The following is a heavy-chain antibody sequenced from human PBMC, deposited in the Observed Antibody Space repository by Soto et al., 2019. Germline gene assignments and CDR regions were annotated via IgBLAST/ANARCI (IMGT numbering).Heavy chain of an antibody. CDR3: ARAGQQWLVRGGSDY. J-gene: IGHJ4*02. V-gene: IGHV4-30-4*01. CDR2: IYYSGST. D-gene: IGHD6-19*01. CDR1: GGSISSGDYY. Sequence: SETLSLTCTVSGGSISSGDYYWSWIRQPPGKGLEWIGYIYYSGSTYYNPSLKSRVTISVDTSKNQFSLKLSSVTAADTAVYYCARAGQQWLVRGGSDYWGQGTLVTVSS.